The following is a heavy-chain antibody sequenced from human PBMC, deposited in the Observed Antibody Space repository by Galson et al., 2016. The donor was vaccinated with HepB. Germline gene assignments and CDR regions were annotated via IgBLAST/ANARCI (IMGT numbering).Heavy chain of an antibody. CDR2: VIPSGGST. Sequence: SVKVSCKASGYTFTSYYMHWVRQAPGQGLEWMGIVIPSGGSTSYAQKFQGRVTMTRDTSTSTVYMELSSLRSEDTAMYYCARGRNGYNLVPGRSFDYWGQGTLITVSS. V-gene: IGHV1-46*01. J-gene: IGHJ4*02. CDR3: ARGRNGYNLVPGRSFDY. CDR1: GYTFTSYY. D-gene: IGHD5-24*01.